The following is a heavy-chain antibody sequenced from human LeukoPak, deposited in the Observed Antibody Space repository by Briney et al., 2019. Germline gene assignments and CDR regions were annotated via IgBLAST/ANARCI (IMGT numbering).Heavy chain of an antibody. CDR2: IYYSGST. V-gene: IGHV4-31*03. CDR3: ARGLTLDAFDI. CDR1: GGSISSGGYY. J-gene: IGHJ3*02. Sequence: PSQTLSLTCTVSGGSISSGGYYWRWIRQHPGKGLEWIGYIYYSGSTYYNPSLKSRVTISEDTSKNQFSLKLSSVTAADTAVYYCARGLTLDAFDIWGQGTMVTVSS.